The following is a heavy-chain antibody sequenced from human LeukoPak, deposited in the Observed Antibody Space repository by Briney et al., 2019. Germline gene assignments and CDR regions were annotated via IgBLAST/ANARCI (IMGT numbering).Heavy chain of an antibody. D-gene: IGHD3-9*01. J-gene: IGHJ4*02. V-gene: IGHV3-23*01. CDR2: ISGSGEST. CDR3: AKVGQNYHILTYYFDY. CDR1: GFTFRSYD. Sequence: PGGSLRHPCAVSGFTFRSYDMSWVRQAPGEGLEWVSGISGSGESTYYANSVKGRFTISRDTSKNALYLHMNSLRVEDTAVYYCAKVGQNYHILTYYFDYWGQGTLVTVSS.